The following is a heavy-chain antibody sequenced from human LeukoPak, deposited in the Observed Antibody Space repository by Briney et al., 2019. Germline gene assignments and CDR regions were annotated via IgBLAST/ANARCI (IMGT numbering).Heavy chain of an antibody. Sequence: GESLKISCKCSGYSFTTYWIGWVRQMPGKGLEWMGIIYPGDSATRYSPSFQGQVTISADKSISTAYLQWSSLKASDTAMYYFASTTMVRGVISYFDSWGQGTVVTVSS. J-gene: IGHJ4*02. CDR2: IYPGDSAT. D-gene: IGHD3-10*01. V-gene: IGHV5-51*01. CDR1: GYSFTTYW. CDR3: ASTTMVRGVISYFDS.